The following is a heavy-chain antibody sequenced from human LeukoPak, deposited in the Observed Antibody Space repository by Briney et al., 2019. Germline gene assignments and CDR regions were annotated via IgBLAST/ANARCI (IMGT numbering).Heavy chain of an antibody. Sequence: PGGSLRLSCAASGFTFSSYAMHWVRQAPGKGLEYVSAISSNGGSTYYANSVKGRFTISRDNSKNTLYLQMGSLRAEDMAVYYCARDRGSRTVTTNHLDVWGKGTTVTISS. CDR2: ISSNGGST. V-gene: IGHV3-64*01. J-gene: IGHJ6*04. CDR1: GFTFSSYA. D-gene: IGHD4-17*01. CDR3: ARDRGSRTVTTNHLDV.